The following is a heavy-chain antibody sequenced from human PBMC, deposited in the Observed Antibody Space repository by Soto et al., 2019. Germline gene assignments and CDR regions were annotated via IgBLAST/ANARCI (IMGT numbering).Heavy chain of an antibody. J-gene: IGHJ5*02. V-gene: IGHV1-18*01. D-gene: IGHD2-2*01. Sequence: QVQLVQSAAEVKKPGASVKVSCKASGFSLSGDGINRVRQAPGQGLQWVGWISPYNDNTNYAQKLQDRVTLTTDTSTSTAYLELRSLRFDDTAVYYCARSEVPAAMGGWFDPWGQGTLVTVSS. CDR2: ISPYNDNT. CDR1: GFSLSGDG. CDR3: ARSEVPAAMGGWFDP.